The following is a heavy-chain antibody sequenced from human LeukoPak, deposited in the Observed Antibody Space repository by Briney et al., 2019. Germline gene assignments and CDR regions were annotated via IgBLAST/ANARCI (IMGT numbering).Heavy chain of an antibody. J-gene: IGHJ4*02. CDR1: GYTFTSYD. Sequence: ASVKVSCKASGYTFTSYDINWVRQATGQGLEWMGWMNPNSGNTGYAQKFQGRVTMTRNTSISTAYMELSSLRSEDTAVYYCAREGGYATDAPEDNFDYWGQGTLVTVSS. V-gene: IGHV1-8*01. D-gene: IGHD5-12*01. CDR2: MNPNSGNT. CDR3: AREGGYATDAPEDNFDY.